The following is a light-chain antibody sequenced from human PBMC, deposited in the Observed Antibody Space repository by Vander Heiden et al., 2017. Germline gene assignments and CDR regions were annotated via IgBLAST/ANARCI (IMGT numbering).Light chain of an antibody. V-gene: IGKV2-28*01. J-gene: IGKJ4*01. CDR1: QSLLHSNGYSY. CDR2: LGS. CDR3: MQALQTPQLT. Sequence: DTVMTQSPLSLPVTPGEPASISCRSSQSLLHSNGYSYLDWYLQKPGQSPQLLIYLGSNRASGVPDRFSGSGSGTDFTLKISRVEAEDVGVYYCMQALQTPQLTFGGGTKVEIK.